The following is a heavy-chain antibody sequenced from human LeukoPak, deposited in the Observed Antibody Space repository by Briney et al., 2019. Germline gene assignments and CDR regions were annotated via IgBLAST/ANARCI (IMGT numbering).Heavy chain of an antibody. V-gene: IGHV4-61*02. CDR3: ARGPYSYDSSGAFDI. CDR2: ISSSGST. Sequence: SETLSLTCTVSGDSISSGDHYWSWIRQPAGKGLEWIGRISSSGSTNYNPSLKSRVTISVDTSKNQFSLKLSSVTAADTAVYFCARGPYSYDSSGAFDIWGQGTMVTVSS. J-gene: IGHJ3*02. D-gene: IGHD3-22*01. CDR1: GDSISSGDHY.